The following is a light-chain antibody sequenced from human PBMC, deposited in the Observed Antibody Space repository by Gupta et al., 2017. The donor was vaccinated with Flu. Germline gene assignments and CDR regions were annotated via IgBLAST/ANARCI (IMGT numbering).Light chain of an antibody. CDR3: QAWDTNTFSV. CDR1: KLGDKY. CDR2: EDT. Sequence: SGDKLGDKYACWYQQKPGQSPVLVIYEDTKRPAGIPERFSGSNSGNTATLTISGTQAVDEADYYCQAWDTNTFSVFGTGTKVTVL. V-gene: IGLV3-1*01. J-gene: IGLJ1*01.